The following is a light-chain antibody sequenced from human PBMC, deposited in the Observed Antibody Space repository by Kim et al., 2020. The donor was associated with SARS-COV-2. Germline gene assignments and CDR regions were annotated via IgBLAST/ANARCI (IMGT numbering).Light chain of an antibody. V-gene: IGLV3-19*01. CDR1: SLRTYD. CDR3: NSRGSNDNVL. CDR2: GKN. J-gene: IGLJ2*01. Sequence: ALRTTARTPSKGDSLRTYDATWYQKKPGQAPTVVIYGKNNRPSGIPDRFSGSSSGDTASLTITGTQAGDEADYYCNSRGSNDNVLFGGGTQLTVL.